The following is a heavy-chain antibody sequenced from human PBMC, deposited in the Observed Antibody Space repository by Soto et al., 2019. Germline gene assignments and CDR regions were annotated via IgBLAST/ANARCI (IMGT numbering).Heavy chain of an antibody. J-gene: IGHJ6*02. CDR2: RNHINGAT. Sequence: ASVKDTCKASGCDFTAYDSNWVRQASGQGLEGMGWRNHINGATGSARRFQGRVAMTRNTATATAAVELTSLRAGGAAVYYCGRGPSPRAPAGGTPYLYAMDVWGQGTTVTVSS. CDR1: GCDFTAYD. D-gene: IGHD2-2*01. CDR3: GRGPSPRAPAGGTPYLYAMDV. V-gene: IGHV1-8*02.